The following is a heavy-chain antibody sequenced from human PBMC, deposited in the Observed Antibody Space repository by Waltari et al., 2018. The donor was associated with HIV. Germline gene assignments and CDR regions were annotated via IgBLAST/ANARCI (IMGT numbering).Heavy chain of an antibody. V-gene: IGHV3-48*03. D-gene: IGHD3-10*01. CDR2: ISSSGCTI. CDR3: ARAFMIRGTGAFDI. CDR1: GFPFRRYE. J-gene: IGHJ3*02. Sequence: VQVVESGGGLVQRGGSLRLSCAASGFPFRRYEMNWVRQAPGKGLEWVSYISSSGCTIYFADSVKGRFTMSRDNAKNSLYLRMNSLRAEDTAVYYCARAFMIRGTGAFDIWGQGTMVTVSS.